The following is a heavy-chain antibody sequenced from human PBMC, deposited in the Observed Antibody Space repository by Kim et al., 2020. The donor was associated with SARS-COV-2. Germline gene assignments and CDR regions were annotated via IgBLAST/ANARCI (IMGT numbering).Heavy chain of an antibody. CDR2: IYYSGST. Sequence: SETLSLTCAVSGDSISSGGYSWSWIRQPPGKGLEWIGYIYYSGSTYHNPSLKSRVTISVDRSKNQFSLKLSSVTAAATAVYYCARGVGYFAYWGQGTLVT. V-gene: IGHV4-30-2*01. J-gene: IGHJ4*02. CDR1: GDSISSGGYS. CDR3: ARGVGYFAY.